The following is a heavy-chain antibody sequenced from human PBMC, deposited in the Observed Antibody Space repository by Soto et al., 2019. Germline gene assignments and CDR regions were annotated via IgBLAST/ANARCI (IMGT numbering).Heavy chain of an antibody. D-gene: IGHD3-10*01. CDR2: ISYDEIDK. CDR3: AGRSGSSDY. J-gene: IGHJ4*02. CDR1: GFTFSNYT. Sequence: QVQLVESGGGVVQPGRSLRLSCAASGFTFSNYTVHWVRQAPGKGLEWVALISYDEIDKYYADAVKGRFTISRDNSKNTLYLRMDSLRAEDTAVYYCAGRSGSSDYWGQGTLVTVSS. V-gene: IGHV3-30*04.